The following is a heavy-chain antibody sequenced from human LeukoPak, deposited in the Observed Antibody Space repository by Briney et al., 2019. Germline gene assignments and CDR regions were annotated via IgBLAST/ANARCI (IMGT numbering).Heavy chain of an antibody. CDR1: GYTFTSYY. D-gene: IGHD3-22*01. J-gene: IGHJ6*03. V-gene: IGHV1-46*01. CDR2: INPGGGST. Sequence: ASVKVSCKASGYTFTSYYMHWVRQAPGQGLEWMGIINPGGGSTSYAQKFQGRVTMTRDMSTSTVYMELSSLRSEDTAVYYCARDGGDSSGYYYYYYYMDVWGKGTTVTVSS. CDR3: ARDGGDSSGYYYYYYYMDV.